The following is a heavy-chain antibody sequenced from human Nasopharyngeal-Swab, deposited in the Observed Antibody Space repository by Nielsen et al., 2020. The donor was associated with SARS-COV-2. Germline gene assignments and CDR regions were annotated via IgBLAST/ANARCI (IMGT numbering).Heavy chain of an antibody. CDR2: ISQYDTYK. Sequence: WVRQAPGQGLEGMGWISQYDTYKNYAQKFQGRLTMTTDTSTNTADMELRSLRSDDTALYYWASHSGDRWYSAMDFWGQGTTVTVSS. CDR3: ASHSGDRWYSAMDF. J-gene: IGHJ6*02. D-gene: IGHD6-13*01. V-gene: IGHV1-18*01.